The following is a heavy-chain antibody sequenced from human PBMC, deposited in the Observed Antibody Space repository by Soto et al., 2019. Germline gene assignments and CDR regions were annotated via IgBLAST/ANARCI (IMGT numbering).Heavy chain of an antibody. CDR1: GGSISSGGYS. Sequence: SETLSLTCAVSGGSISSGGYSWSWIRQPPGKGLEWIGYIYHSGSTYYNPSLKSRVTISVDRSKNQFSLKLSSVTAADTAVYYCARGDDYDSSGIRLNWFDPWGQGTLVTVSS. J-gene: IGHJ5*02. D-gene: IGHD3-22*01. V-gene: IGHV4-30-2*01. CDR2: IYHSGST. CDR3: ARGDDYDSSGIRLNWFDP.